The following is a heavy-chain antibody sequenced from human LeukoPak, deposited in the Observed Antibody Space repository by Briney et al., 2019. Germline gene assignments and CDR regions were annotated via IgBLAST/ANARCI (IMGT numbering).Heavy chain of an antibody. Sequence: GASVKVSCKASGYTFTDSSIHWVRQAPGQGLEWMGWINCDSGVTKYAEKFQGRVSMTRDTSISTAYMDLSRLTSDDTAIYYCARDGGGTYQDFGYWGQGTLVTVSS. CDR2: INCDSGVT. V-gene: IGHV1-2*02. J-gene: IGHJ4*02. CDR1: GYTFTDSS. D-gene: IGHD1-26*01. CDR3: ARDGGGTYQDFGY.